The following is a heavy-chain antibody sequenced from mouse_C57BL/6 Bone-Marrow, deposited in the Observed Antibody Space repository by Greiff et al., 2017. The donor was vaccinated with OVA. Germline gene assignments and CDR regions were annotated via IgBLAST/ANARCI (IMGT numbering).Heavy chain of an antibody. CDR1: GFTFSDYG. CDR2: ISNLAYSI. V-gene: IGHV5-15*01. Sequence: EVMLVESGGGLVQPGGSLKLSCAASGFTFSDYGMAWVRQAPRKGPEWVAFISNLAYSIYYADTVTGRFTIARGNAKNTLYLEMSSLRSEDTAMYYCARHGYYGSSYGYFDVWGTGTTVTVSS. D-gene: IGHD1-1*01. CDR3: ARHGYYGSSYGYFDV. J-gene: IGHJ1*03.